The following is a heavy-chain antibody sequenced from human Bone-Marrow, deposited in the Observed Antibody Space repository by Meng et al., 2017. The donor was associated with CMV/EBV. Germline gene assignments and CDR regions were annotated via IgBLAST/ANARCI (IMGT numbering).Heavy chain of an antibody. D-gene: IGHD3-10*01. CDR3: ACRDGSGSHIDY. CDR1: GGTFSSYT. V-gene: IGHV1-69*02. Sequence: SVKVSCKASGGTFSSYTISWVRQAPGQGLEWMGRIIPILGIANYAQKFQGRVTITADKSTSTAYMELSSLRSEDTAVYYCACRDGSGSHIDYWGQGPLVTVSS. J-gene: IGHJ4*02. CDR2: IIPILGIA.